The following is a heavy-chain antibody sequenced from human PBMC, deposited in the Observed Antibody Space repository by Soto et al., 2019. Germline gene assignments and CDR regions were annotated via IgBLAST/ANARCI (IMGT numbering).Heavy chain of an antibody. Sequence: PSETLSLTCTVSGGSISSTSYYWGWIRQPLGKGLEWIGSIYYSGSTFYNPSLKSRVTISVDTSKNQFSLMLTSVTASDTAVYYCARHTWGRQRGWFDPWGQGTLVTVSS. CDR3: ARHTWGRQRGWFDP. CDR2: IYYSGST. J-gene: IGHJ5*02. D-gene: IGHD2-2*01. V-gene: IGHV4-39*01. CDR1: GGSISSTSYY.